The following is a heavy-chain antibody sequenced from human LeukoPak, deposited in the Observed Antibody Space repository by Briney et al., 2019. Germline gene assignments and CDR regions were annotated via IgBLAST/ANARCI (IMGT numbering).Heavy chain of an antibody. CDR3: ARVTYSHYYYYYMDV. CDR2: INPNSGGT. Sequence: ASVKVSCKASGYTFTGYYMHWVRQAPGQGLEWMGWINPNSGGTNYAQKFQGRVTMTRDTSISTAYMELSRLRSDDTAVYYCARVTYSHYYYYYMDVWGKGTTVTVSS. D-gene: IGHD4-11*01. J-gene: IGHJ6*03. CDR1: GYTFTGYY. V-gene: IGHV1-2*02.